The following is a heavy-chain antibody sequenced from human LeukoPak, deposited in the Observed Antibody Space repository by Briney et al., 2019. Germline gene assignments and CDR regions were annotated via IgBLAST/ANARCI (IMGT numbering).Heavy chain of an antibody. J-gene: IGHJ4*02. V-gene: IGHV3-9*03. D-gene: IGHD1-1*01. Sequence: PGGSLRLSCATSGFTFDDYAMHWVRQAPGKGLEWVSGISWNSGSIGYADSVKGRFTISRDNAENSLYLQMNSLRAEDMALYYCAKAGTTWDYFDYWGQGTLVTVSS. CDR2: ISWNSGSI. CDR1: GFTFDDYA. CDR3: AKAGTTWDYFDY.